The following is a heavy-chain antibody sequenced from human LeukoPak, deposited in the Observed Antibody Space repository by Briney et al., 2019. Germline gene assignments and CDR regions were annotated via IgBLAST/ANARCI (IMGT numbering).Heavy chain of an antibody. V-gene: IGHV4-30-4*01. CDR1: GGSISSGDYY. CDR2: IYYSGST. J-gene: IGHJ5*02. D-gene: IGHD2-2*01. CDR3: ARSPWVPAAIRWKDWFDP. Sequence: PSETLSLTCTVSGGSISSGDYYGSWIRQPPAKGLEWIGYIYYSGSTYYNPSLKSRVTISVDTSKNQFSLKLSAVTAADTAVYYCARSPWVPAAIRWKDWFDPWGQGTLVTVSS.